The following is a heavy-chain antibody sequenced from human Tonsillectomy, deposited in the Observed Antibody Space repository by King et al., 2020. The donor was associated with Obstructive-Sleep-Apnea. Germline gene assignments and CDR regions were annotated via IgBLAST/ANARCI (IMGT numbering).Heavy chain of an antibody. V-gene: IGHV4-34*01. J-gene: IGHJ5*02. CDR3: ARGSGAADVNWFDP. CDR2: INHSGST. Sequence: VQLQQWGAGLLKPSETLSLSCAVYGGSFSDYYWSWIRQPPGKGLEWIGEINHSGSTNYNESLKSRVTISVDMSKNPFSLKLTSVTAADTAVYYCARGSGAADVNWFDPWGQGALVTVSS. D-gene: IGHD6-13*01. CDR1: GGSFSDYY.